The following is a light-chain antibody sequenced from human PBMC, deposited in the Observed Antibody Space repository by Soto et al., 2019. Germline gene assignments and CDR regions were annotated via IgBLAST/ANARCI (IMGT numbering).Light chain of an antibody. V-gene: IGKV4-1*01. CDR3: QQYYSSPPT. CDR2: WAS. Sequence: DIVTIQSPDSLAVSLGERVTINCNSIHNLLYRSNNKNYLTWYQQKPGQPPKLXXYWASIRESGVPDRFSGSGSGADFTLTLSSLKAEDVAVYYCQQYYSSPPTFGQGTKVDIK. J-gene: IGKJ1*01. CDR1: HNLLYRSNNKNY.